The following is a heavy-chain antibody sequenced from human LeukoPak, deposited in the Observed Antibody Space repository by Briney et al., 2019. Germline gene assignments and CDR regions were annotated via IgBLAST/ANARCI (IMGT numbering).Heavy chain of an antibody. CDR2: IKEDGTET. CDR1: GFMFSSNW. Sequence: GGSLRLSCAASGFMFSSNWMSWVRLAPGKGLEWVANIKEDGTETYYVDSVKGRFTISRDNAKNSLYLQMNSLRAEDTAVYYCASSGVATAGVDYWGQGTLVTVSS. CDR3: ASSGVATAGVDY. V-gene: IGHV3-7*01. D-gene: IGHD5-12*01. J-gene: IGHJ4*02.